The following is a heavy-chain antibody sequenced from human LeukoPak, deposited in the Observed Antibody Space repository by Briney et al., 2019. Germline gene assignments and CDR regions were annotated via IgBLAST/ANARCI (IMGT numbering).Heavy chain of an antibody. Sequence: TSETLSLTCTVSGGSISSYYWSWLRQPAGKGLEWIGRIYTSGSTNYNPSLKSRVTMSVDTSKNQFSLKLSSVTAADTAVYYCAREVGSWEGHNWFDPWGQGTLVTVSS. CDR1: GGSISSYY. CDR2: IYTSGST. CDR3: AREVGSWEGHNWFDP. V-gene: IGHV4-4*07. D-gene: IGHD6-13*01. J-gene: IGHJ5*02.